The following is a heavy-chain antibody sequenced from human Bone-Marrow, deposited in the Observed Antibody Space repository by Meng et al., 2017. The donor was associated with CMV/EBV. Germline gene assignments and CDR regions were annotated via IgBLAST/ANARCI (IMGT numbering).Heavy chain of an antibody. CDR3: ARSPTSLGFFEY. CDR2: IYPGDSDT. CDR1: GYSFTSYW. J-gene: IGHJ4*02. V-gene: IGHV5-51*01. D-gene: IGHD5-12*01. Sequence: GGSLRLSCKGSGYSFTSYWIGWVRQMPGKGLEWMGIIYPGDSDTRYSPSFEGQVTISADKSIRTAYLQWNSLKASDTAMYYCARSPTSLGFFEYWGQGTLVTVSS.